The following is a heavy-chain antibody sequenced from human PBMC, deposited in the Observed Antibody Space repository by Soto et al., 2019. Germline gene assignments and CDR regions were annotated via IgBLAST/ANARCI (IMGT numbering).Heavy chain of an antibody. CDR2: INPNSGGT. D-gene: IGHD1-1*01. CDR1: GYTFSYYY. J-gene: IGHJ4*02. CDR3: ARGPATAKPEGVDF. V-gene: IGHV1-2*02. Sequence: QVQLVQSGAEVRKPGASVKVSCKASGYTFSYYYIHWVRQAPGQGLEWMGWINPNSGGTKYAPKFQGGVTMAGDTSITTAYMELSRLRSGDTAVYYCARGPATAKPEGVDFWGQGTLVTVSS.